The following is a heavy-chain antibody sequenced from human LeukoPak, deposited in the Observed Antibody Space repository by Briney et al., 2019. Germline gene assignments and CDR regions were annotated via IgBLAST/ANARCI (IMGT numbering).Heavy chain of an antibody. CDR2: ISSNSAYL. Sequence: GGSLRLSCAASGFTFRSYTMNWVRQAPGRGLEWVSSISSNSAYLYYADSLRGRFTISRDHAKNSLSLQMNSLRAADTAVYYCARAFALLPDYWGQGTLVTVSS. V-gene: IGHV3-21*01. CDR3: ARAFALLPDY. CDR1: GFTFRSYT. J-gene: IGHJ4*02. D-gene: IGHD3-22*01.